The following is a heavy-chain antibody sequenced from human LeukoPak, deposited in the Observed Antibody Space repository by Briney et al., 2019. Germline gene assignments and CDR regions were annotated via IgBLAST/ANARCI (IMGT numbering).Heavy chain of an antibody. CDR2: IYYSGST. J-gene: IGHJ6*03. Sequence: SETLSLTCTVSGGSISSGDYFWSWIRLPPGKGLEWIGYIYYSGSTNYNPSLKSRATISVDTSKNQFSLKLSSVTAADTAVYYCATGPYGGKRYYYYYYMDVWGKGTTVTVSS. CDR1: GGSISSGDYF. D-gene: IGHD4-23*01. V-gene: IGHV4-61*08. CDR3: ATGPYGGKRYYYYYYMDV.